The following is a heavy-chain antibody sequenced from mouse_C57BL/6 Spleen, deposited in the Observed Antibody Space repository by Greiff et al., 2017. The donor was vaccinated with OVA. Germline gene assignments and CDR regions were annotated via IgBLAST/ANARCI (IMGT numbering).Heavy chain of an antibody. Sequence: VKVVESGAELVRPGASVTLSCKASGYTFTDYEMHWVKQTPVHGLEWIGAIDPETGGTAYNQKFKGKAILTADKSSSTAYMELRSLTSEDSAVYYCTRALLGRGFAYWGQGTLVTVSA. J-gene: IGHJ3*01. CDR2: IDPETGGT. CDR3: TRALLGRGFAY. CDR1: GYTFTDYE. V-gene: IGHV1-15*01. D-gene: IGHD4-1*01.